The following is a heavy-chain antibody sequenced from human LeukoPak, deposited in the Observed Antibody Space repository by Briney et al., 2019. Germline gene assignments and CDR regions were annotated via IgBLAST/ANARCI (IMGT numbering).Heavy chain of an antibody. J-gene: IGHJ6*02. CDR2: IIPILGIA. CDR3: ARGHTDWFSMFGLGVPGMDV. Sequence: SVKVSCKASGGTFSSYAISWVRQAPGQGLEWMGRIIPILGIANYAQKSQGRVTITADKSTSTAYMELSSLRSEDTAVYYCARGHTDWFSMFGLGVPGMDVWGQGTTVTVSS. D-gene: IGHD3-10*02. CDR1: GGTFSSYA. V-gene: IGHV1-69*04.